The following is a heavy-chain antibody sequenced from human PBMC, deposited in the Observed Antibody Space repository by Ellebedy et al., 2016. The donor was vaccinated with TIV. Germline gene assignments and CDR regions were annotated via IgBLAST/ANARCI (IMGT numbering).Heavy chain of an antibody. V-gene: IGHV1-69*13. J-gene: IGHJ4*02. CDR1: GGTSNNYA. D-gene: IGHD2-15*01. Sequence: SVKVSCKASGGTSNNYAINWVRQAPGQGLEWMGGIIPIFSTPNYAQKFQDRVTITADESTSTTYMALSSLTSEDTAVYYCARARDHSHGGRYPIYFFDSWGQGTLVTVSS. CDR3: ARARDHSHGGRYPIYFFDS. CDR2: IIPIFSTP.